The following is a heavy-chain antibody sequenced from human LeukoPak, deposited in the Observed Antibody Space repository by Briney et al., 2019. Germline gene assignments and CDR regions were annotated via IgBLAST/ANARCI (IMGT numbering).Heavy chain of an antibody. J-gene: IGHJ4*02. CDR3: AKEPAYDILTGYSYYFDY. Sequence: SETLSLTCTVSGGSINSGGYYWSWIRQHPEKGLYWIGDIYYSGSTYYNPSLKSRVTISVDTSKNQFSLKLSSVTAADTAVYFFAKEPAYDILTGYSYYFDYWGQGTLVTVSS. CDR1: GGSINSGGYY. CDR2: IYYSGST. D-gene: IGHD3-9*01. V-gene: IGHV4-31*03.